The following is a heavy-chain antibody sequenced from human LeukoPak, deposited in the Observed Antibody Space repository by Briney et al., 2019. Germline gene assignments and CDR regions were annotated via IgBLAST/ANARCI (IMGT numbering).Heavy chain of an antibody. Sequence: GGSLRLSCAASGFTFSSYAMSWVRQAPGRGLEWVSAISGSGGSTYYADSVKGRFTISRDNSKNTLYLQMNSLRAEDTAVYYCAPEQRVVVPAAITPPVPNDAFDIWGQGTMVTVSS. CDR3: APEQRVVVPAAITPPVPNDAFDI. CDR2: ISGSGGST. J-gene: IGHJ3*02. V-gene: IGHV3-23*01. D-gene: IGHD2-2*01. CDR1: GFTFSSYA.